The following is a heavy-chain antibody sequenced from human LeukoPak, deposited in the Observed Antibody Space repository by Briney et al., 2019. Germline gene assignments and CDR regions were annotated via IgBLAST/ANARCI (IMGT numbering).Heavy chain of an antibody. CDR3: ASPVIVVAQGAFDI. Sequence: SETLSLTCTVSGGSISSGDYYWSWIRQPPGKGLEWIGYIYYSGSTYYNPSLKSRVTISVDTSKNQFSLKLSSVTAADTAVYYCASPVIVVAQGAFDIWGQGTMVTVSS. CDR2: IYYSGST. CDR1: GGSISSGDYY. J-gene: IGHJ3*02. V-gene: IGHV4-30-4*08. D-gene: IGHD3-22*01.